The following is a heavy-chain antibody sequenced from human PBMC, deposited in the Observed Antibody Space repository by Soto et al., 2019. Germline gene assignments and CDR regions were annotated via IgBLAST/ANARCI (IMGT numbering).Heavy chain of an antibody. J-gene: IGHJ6*02. V-gene: IGHV4-30-4*01. CDR3: ARHIVAHRLYYYYYAMAV. D-gene: IGHD2-21*01. Sequence: SETLSLTCTVSGGSISSGDYYWSWIRQPPGKGLEGIGYIYYSGSTYYNPSLKSRVTISVDTSKNHFSLKMSSVNAADTAVYYCARHIVAHRLYYYYYAMAVWGQGTLVTVSS. CDR1: GGSISSGDYY. CDR2: IYYSGST.